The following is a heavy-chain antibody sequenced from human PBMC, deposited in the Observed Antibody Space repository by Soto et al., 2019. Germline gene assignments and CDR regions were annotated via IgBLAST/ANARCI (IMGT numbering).Heavy chain of an antibody. Sequence: QVQLVESGGGVVQPGRSLRLSCAASGFTFSSYGMHWVRQAPGKGLEWVAVIWYDGSNKYYADSVKGRFTISRDNSKNTLYLQMNSLRAEDTAVYYCVRDQACGGDCYYFDYWGQGTLVTVSS. D-gene: IGHD2-21*01. CDR3: VRDQACGGDCYYFDY. V-gene: IGHV3-33*01. CDR2: IWYDGSNK. J-gene: IGHJ4*02. CDR1: GFTFSSYG.